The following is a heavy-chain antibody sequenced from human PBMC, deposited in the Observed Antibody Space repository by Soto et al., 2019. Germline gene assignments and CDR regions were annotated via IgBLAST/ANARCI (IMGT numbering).Heavy chain of an antibody. Sequence: QVQLVQSGAEVKKPGSSVKVSCKASGGTFSSYTISWVRQAPGQGLEWMGRIIPILGIANYAQKFQGRVTITADKSTSTAYMELSSLRSEDTAVYYCASSVATITPFDYWAREPWSPSPQ. CDR3: ASSVATITPFDY. J-gene: IGHJ4*02. D-gene: IGHD5-12*01. CDR2: IIPILGIA. V-gene: IGHV1-69*02. CDR1: GGTFSSYT.